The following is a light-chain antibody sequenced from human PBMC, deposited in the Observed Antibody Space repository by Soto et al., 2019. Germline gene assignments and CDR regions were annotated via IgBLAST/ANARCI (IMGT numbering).Light chain of an antibody. CDR3: QVWASSSDHYV. V-gene: IGLV3-21*02. CDR2: DDY. CDR1: NIGSKS. J-gene: IGLJ1*01. Sequence: SYELTQPPSVSVAPGQTARITCGGTNIGSKSVHWYQQKPGQAPVLVAYDDYDRPSGIPERFSGSNSGITATLTISRVEAGDEADYYCQVWASSSDHYVFGTGTKVTVL.